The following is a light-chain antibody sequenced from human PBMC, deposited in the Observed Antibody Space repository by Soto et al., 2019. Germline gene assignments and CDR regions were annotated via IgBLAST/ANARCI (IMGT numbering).Light chain of an antibody. CDR1: QSVSSSY. Sequence: EIVLTQSPGTLSMSPGERATLSCRASQSVSSSYLAWYQQKPGQAPRLLIYGASSRATGIPDRFSGSGSGTDFTLTSSRLESEDFAVYYCQQYGSSRLTFGGGTKVEIK. V-gene: IGKV3-20*01. CDR2: GAS. CDR3: QQYGSSRLT. J-gene: IGKJ4*01.